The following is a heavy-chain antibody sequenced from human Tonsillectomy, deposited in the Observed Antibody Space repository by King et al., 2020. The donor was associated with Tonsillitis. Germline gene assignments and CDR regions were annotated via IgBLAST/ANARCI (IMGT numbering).Heavy chain of an antibody. CDR1: GFTFSSYA. CDR3: AKGAPGIAVAGSGAFDY. Sequence: VQLVESGGDLVQPGGSLRLSCAASGFTFSSYAMSWVRQAPGKGLEWVSTISGSGSGTYYADSVKGQFTISRDNFKNTLYLQMNSLRAEDTAVYYCAKGAPGIAVAGSGAFDYWGQGTLVTVSS. J-gene: IGHJ4*02. CDR2: ISGSGSGT. V-gene: IGHV3-23*04. D-gene: IGHD6-19*01.